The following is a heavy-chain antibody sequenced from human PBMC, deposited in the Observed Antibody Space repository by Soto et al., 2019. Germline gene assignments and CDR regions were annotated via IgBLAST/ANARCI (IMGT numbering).Heavy chain of an antibody. D-gene: IGHD7-27*01. CDR1: GFTFSSYA. Sequence: GGSLRLSCAASGFTFSSYAMHWVRQAPGKGLEYVSAISSNGGSTYYANSVKGRFTISRDNSKNTLYLQMGSLRAEDMAVYYCARALSRLGMVDYYYGMDVWGQGTTVTVSS. J-gene: IGHJ6*02. CDR3: ARALSRLGMVDYYYGMDV. CDR2: ISSNGGST. V-gene: IGHV3-64*01.